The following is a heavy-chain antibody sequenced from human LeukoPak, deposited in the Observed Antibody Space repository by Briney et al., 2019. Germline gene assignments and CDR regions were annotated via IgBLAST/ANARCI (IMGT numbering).Heavy chain of an antibody. CDR3: ARSHAYYDFWSGLSGGNYFDY. J-gene: IGHJ4*02. D-gene: IGHD3-3*01. CDR2: IYYSGST. V-gene: IGHV4-31*03. CDR1: GGSISSGGYY. Sequence: SETLSLTCTVSGGSISSGGYYWSWIRQHPGKGLEWIGYIYYSGSTYYNPSLKSRVTISVDTSKNQFSLKLSSVTAADTAVYYCARSHAYYDFWSGLSGGNYFDYWGQGTLVTVSS.